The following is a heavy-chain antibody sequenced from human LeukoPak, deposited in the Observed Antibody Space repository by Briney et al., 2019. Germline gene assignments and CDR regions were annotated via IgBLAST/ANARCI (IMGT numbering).Heavy chain of an antibody. D-gene: IGHD1-26*01. J-gene: IGHJ4*02. CDR3: ARGVGGSYGHGPGHDY. V-gene: IGHV4-34*01. CDR1: GGSISNYY. Sequence: SETLSLTCTVSGGSISNYYWSWIRQPPGKGLEWIGEINHSGSTNYNPSLKSRVTISVDTSKNQFSLKLSSVTAADTAVYYCARGVGGSYGHGPGHDYWGQGTLVTVSS. CDR2: INHSGST.